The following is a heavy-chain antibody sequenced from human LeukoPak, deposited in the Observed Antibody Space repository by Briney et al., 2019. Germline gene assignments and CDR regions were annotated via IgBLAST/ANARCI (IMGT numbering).Heavy chain of an antibody. CDR1: GYTFNIYG. D-gene: IGHD3-22*01. CDR3: ARNYYDSSGYFAFDY. V-gene: IGHV1-18*01. Sequence: ASVKVSCKAPGYTFNIYGISWVRRAPGQGLQWMGWISPYTGNTNYTQKFQGRDTMTTDTSTSTAYMELRSLRSDDTAMYYCARNYYDSSGYFAFDYWGQGTLVTVSS. CDR2: ISPYTGNT. J-gene: IGHJ4*02.